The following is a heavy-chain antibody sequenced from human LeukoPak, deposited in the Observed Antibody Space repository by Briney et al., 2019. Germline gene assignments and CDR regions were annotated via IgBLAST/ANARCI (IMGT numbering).Heavy chain of an antibody. V-gene: IGHV1-2*02. Sequence: VKVSCKASGYTFTGYYMHWVRQAPGQGLEWMGWVNPNSGGTNYAQKFQGRVTMTRDTSISTAYMELSRLRSDDAAVYYCARAHSVTMVRGVRNDAFDIWGQGTMVTVSS. CDR2: VNPNSGGT. D-gene: IGHD3-10*01. J-gene: IGHJ3*02. CDR1: GYTFTGYY. CDR3: ARAHSVTMVRGVRNDAFDI.